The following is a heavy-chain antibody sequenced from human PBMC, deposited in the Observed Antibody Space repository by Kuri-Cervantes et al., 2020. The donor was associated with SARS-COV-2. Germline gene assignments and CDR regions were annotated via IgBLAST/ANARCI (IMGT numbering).Heavy chain of an antibody. CDR3: ARDGDY. CDR2: IHKSGGTK. Sequence: GESLKISCAASGFSVNSSRMPWVRQAPGKGLEWVSGIHKSGGTKYYADSVKGRFTISRDDSKNTLYLQMDSLRDDDTAVYYCARDGDYWGQGTLVTVSS. V-gene: IGHV3-53*01. J-gene: IGHJ4*02. CDR1: GFSVNSSR.